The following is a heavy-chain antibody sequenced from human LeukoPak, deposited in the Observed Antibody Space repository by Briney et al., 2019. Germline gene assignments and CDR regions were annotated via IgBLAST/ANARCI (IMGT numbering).Heavy chain of an antibody. Sequence: KASETLSLTCAVYGGSFSGYYWSWIRQPPGKGLEWIGEINHSGSTNYNPSLKSRVTISVDTSKNQFSLKLSSVTAADTAVYYCARHIPQLLWFGELWFDPWGQGTLVTVSS. V-gene: IGHV4-34*01. CDR2: INHSGST. D-gene: IGHD3-10*01. J-gene: IGHJ5*02. CDR3: ARHIPQLLWFGELWFDP. CDR1: GGSFSGYY.